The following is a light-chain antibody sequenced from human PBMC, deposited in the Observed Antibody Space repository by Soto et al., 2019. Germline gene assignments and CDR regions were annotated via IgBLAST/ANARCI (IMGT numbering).Light chain of an antibody. Sequence: QSVLTQPASVSGAPGQSITISCTGTSSDVGGYNYVSWYQQHPGKAPKLMNYQVSNRPSVVSNRFSGSKSGKTASLTISGLQAEDEADYYCSSYTSRSTIVFGTGTKLTVL. CDR1: SSDVGGYNY. V-gene: IGLV2-14*01. CDR2: QVS. CDR3: SSYTSRSTIV. J-gene: IGLJ1*01.